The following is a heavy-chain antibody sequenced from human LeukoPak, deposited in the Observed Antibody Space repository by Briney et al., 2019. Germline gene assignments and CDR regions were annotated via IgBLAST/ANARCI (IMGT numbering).Heavy chain of an antibody. Sequence: GGSLRLSCAASGFTFSSYGMSWVRQAPGKGLEWVSAISGSGGSTYYADSTYYADSVKGRFTISRDNSKNTLYLQMNSLRAEDTAVYYCAKRPYYYDSSGYYQDFDSWGQGTLVTVSS. J-gene: IGHJ4*02. CDR3: AKRPYYYDSSGYYQDFDS. D-gene: IGHD3-22*01. CDR2: ISGSGGSTYYADST. CDR1: GFTFSSYG. V-gene: IGHV3-23*01.